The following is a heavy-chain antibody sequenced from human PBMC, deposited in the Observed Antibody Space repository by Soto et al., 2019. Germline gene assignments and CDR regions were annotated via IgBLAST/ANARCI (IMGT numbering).Heavy chain of an antibody. CDR2: IYSGGST. J-gene: IGHJ4*02. CDR1: GFTVSSNY. V-gene: IGHV3-53*01. Sequence: GGSLRLSCAACGFTVSSNYMSWVRQAPGKGLEWVSVIYSGGSTYYADSVKGRFTISRDNSKNTLYLQMNSLRAEDTAVYYCARSSNSIAAAGTGFDYWGQGTLVTVSS. D-gene: IGHD6-13*01. CDR3: ARSSNSIAAAGTGFDY.